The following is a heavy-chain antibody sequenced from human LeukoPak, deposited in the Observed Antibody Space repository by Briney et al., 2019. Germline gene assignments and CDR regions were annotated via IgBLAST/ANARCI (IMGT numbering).Heavy chain of an antibody. CDR1: GLTFGDYA. D-gene: IGHD3-10*01. CDR3: SGSFGQLSFFDY. CDR2: IRSKAYGGTT. J-gene: IGHJ4*02. V-gene: IGHV3-49*04. Sequence: GGSLRLSCTSSGLTFGDYAMSWVRQAPGKGLEWVGFIRSKAYGGTTEYAASVKGRFTISRDDSKTIAYLQMNSLKTEDTAVYYCSGSFGQLSFFDYWGQGTLVTVSS.